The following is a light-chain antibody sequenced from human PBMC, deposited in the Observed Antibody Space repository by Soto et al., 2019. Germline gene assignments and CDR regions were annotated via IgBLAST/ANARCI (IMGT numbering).Light chain of an antibody. J-gene: IGLJ2*01. CDR1: STNIGSNT. CDR3: AAWDDTLDGPHVV. CDR2: TDN. Sequence: QSVLTQPPSASGTPGQRVIISCSGSSTNIGSNTVNWYQQVPGTAPRLLIYTDNQRPSGVPARFSGSKSGTSASLAISGLLSEDEGDYYCAAWDDTLDGPHVVFGGGTQLTVL. V-gene: IGLV1-44*01.